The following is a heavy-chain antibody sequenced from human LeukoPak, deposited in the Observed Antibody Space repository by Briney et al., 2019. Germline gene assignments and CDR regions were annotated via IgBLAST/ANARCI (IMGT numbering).Heavy chain of an antibody. CDR1: GDSISSGDYY. D-gene: IGHD3-10*01. CDR3: ARGIKPRPYYYGSGSSNWFDP. Sequence: SETLSLTCTVSGDSISSGDYYWSWIRQPAGKGLEWIGRISSSGSTNYNPSLKSRVTISVDTSKNQFSLKLSSVTAADTAVYYCARGIKPRPYYYGSGSSNWFDPWGQGTLVTVSS. V-gene: IGHV4-61*02. J-gene: IGHJ5*02. CDR2: ISSSGST.